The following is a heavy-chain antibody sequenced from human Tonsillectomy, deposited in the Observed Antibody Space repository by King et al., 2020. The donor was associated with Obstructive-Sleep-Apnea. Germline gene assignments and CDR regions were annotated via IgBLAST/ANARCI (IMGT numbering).Heavy chain of an antibody. V-gene: IGHV3-11*01. CDR3: ARDHIPAADIGGRVH. J-gene: IGHJ1*01. Sequence: VQLVESGGGLVKPGGSLRLSCAASGFTFSDYYMNWIRQAPGTGLEWLSSISSSGTTKHYANSVKGRFTISRDNAKNSLYLQMNGLRAEDTAVYYCARDHIPAADIGGRVHWGQGTRVTGSS. CDR2: ISSSGTTK. D-gene: IGHD6-13*01. CDR1: GFTFSDYY.